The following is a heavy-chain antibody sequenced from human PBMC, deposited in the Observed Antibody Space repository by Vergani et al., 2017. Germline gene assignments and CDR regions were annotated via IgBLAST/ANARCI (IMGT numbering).Heavy chain of an antibody. J-gene: IGHJ3*02. D-gene: IGHD3-3*01. CDR2: IFPGDSQI. Sequence: DVHLVQSGAEVKKPGESLKISCKGSGFSFSTYWIVWVRQMPGKGLEWVGLIFPGDSQIRSSLSFQGRVTISADKSISTAYLQWYSLQASDTDMYYCARLGNGYYYHGFDIWSQGTAVTVSS. CDR3: ARLGNGYYYHGFDI. V-gene: IGHV5-51*01. CDR1: GFSFSTYW.